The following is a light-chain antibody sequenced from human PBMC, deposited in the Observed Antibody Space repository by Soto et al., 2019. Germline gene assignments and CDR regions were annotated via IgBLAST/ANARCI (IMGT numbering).Light chain of an antibody. Sequence: QAVLTQSSSASASLGSSVTLTCSLSSGHSSFIIAWHQQYPGKAPRYLRELEGSGSYNKGSGVPDRFSGSSSGADRYLTISNLQFEDEADYYCETWDNNAWVFGGGTKVTVL. CDR1: SGHSSFI. CDR3: ETWDNNAWV. J-gene: IGLJ3*02. V-gene: IGLV4-60*02. CDR2: LEGSGSY.